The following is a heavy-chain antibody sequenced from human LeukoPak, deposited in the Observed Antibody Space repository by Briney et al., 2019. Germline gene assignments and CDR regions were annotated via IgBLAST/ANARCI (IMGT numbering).Heavy chain of an antibody. D-gene: IGHD2/OR15-2a*01. V-gene: IGHV4-59*12. CDR3: ARDSHAYFDAFDI. Sequence: SETLSLTCTVSGGSISSYYWSWIRQSPGKGLEWIGYIYYSGSTNYNPSLKSRVTVSVDTSKNQFPLKLSSVTAADTAVYFCARDSHAYFDAFDIWGQGTMVAVSS. J-gene: IGHJ3*02. CDR2: IYYSGST. CDR1: GGSISSYY.